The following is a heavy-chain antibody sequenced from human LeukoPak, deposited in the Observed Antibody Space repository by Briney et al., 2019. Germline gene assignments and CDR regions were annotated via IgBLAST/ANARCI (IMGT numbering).Heavy chain of an antibody. Sequence: GGSLRLSCAASGFTFSNAWMSCVRQAPGKGLEWVGRIKSKTDGGTTDYAAPVKGRFTISRDDSKNTLYLQMNSLKTEDTAVYYCTTGGYEAPLFDYWGQGTLVTVSS. CDR1: GFTFSNAW. V-gene: IGHV3-15*01. CDR3: TTGGYEAPLFDY. D-gene: IGHD5-12*01. J-gene: IGHJ4*02. CDR2: IKSKTDGGTT.